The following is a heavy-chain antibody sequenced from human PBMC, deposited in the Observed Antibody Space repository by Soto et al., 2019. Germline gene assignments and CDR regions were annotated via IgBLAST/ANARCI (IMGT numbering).Heavy chain of an antibody. CDR1: GFTFSNYA. D-gene: IGHD3-22*01. Sequence: PGGSLRLSCAASGFTFSNYAMHWVRQAPGKGLEWVAVISYDGSNKYYADSVKGRFTISRDNSKNTLYLQMNSLRAEDTAVYYCARDGYYYDSSGYLGNFDYWGQGTLVTVSS. CDR3: ARDGYYYDSSGYLGNFDY. CDR2: ISYDGSNK. J-gene: IGHJ4*02. V-gene: IGHV3-30-3*01.